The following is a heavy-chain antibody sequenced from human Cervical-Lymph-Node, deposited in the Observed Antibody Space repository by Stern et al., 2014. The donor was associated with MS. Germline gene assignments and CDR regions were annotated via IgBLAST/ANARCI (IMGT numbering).Heavy chain of an antibody. V-gene: IGHV1-69*01. Sequence: QVQLVQSGAEVRKPGSSVKVSCKASGGTFSRYGISWVRQAPGPGLEWMGGIIPVVGTADYAEQFQGRVTITADGSTSTAYMELSSLTSADTAVYYCARGPYNRDFFEYWGQGTLVTVSS. CDR1: GGTFSRYG. CDR3: ARGPYNRDFFEY. J-gene: IGHJ4*02. D-gene: IGHD1-1*01. CDR2: IIPVVGTA.